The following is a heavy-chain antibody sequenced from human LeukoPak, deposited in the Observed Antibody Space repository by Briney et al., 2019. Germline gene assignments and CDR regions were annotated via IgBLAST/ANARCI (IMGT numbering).Heavy chain of an antibody. CDR1: GYSFSIYW. V-gene: IGHV5-51*01. CDR2: IYPGDSDT. CDR3: ARRGGYCSGGSCYNWFDP. J-gene: IGHJ5*02. D-gene: IGHD2-15*01. Sequence: GESLKISCKGSGYSFSIYWIGWVRQMPGKGLEWMGIIYPGDSDTRYSPSFQGQVTISADKSISTAYLQWSSLKASDTAMYYCARRGGYCSGGSCYNWFDPWGQGTLVTVSS.